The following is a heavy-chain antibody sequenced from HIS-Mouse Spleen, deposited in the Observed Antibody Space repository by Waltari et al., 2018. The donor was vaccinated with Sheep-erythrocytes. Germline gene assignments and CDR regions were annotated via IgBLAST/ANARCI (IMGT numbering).Heavy chain of an antibody. V-gene: IGHV1-69*04. J-gene: IGHJ4*02. Sequence: QVQLVQSGAEVKKPGSSVKVSCKASGGTFSSYAISWVRQAPGQGLEWMGRIIPIIGIANYAQKFQCRVTITADKSTSTAYMELSSLRSEDTAVYYCAQTGATTPHCDYWGQGTLVTVSS. CDR1: GGTFSSYA. CDR2: IIPIIGIA. D-gene: IGHD1-26*01. CDR3: AQTGATTPHCDY.